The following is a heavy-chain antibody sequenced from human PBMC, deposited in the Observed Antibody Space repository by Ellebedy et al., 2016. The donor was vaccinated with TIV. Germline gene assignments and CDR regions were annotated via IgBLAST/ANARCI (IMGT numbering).Heavy chain of an antibody. V-gene: IGHV1-69*13. D-gene: IGHD6-13*01. CDR1: GGSFGNSA. J-gene: IGHJ4*02. Sequence: AASVKVSCKASGGSFGNSAFSWVRQAPGQGLEWMGGIIPVFGTANYAQRFQGRVTITADESTSTAYMELSSLKSEDTAVYYCARPRIAPAGMTFDYWGQGTLVTVSS. CDR2: IIPVFGTA. CDR3: ARPRIAPAGMTFDY.